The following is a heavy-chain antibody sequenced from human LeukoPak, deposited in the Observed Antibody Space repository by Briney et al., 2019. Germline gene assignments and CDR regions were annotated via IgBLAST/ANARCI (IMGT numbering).Heavy chain of an antibody. J-gene: IGHJ4*02. CDR1: GGSISSYY. Sequence: SETLSLTCTVSGGSISSYYWSWIRQPPGKGLEWIGYIYYSGSTNYNPSLKSRVTMSVDTSKNQFSLKLSSVTAADTAVYYCARDNGDYEYSYWGQGTLVTVSS. D-gene: IGHD4-17*01. V-gene: IGHV4-59*01. CDR3: ARDNGDYEYSY. CDR2: IYYSGST.